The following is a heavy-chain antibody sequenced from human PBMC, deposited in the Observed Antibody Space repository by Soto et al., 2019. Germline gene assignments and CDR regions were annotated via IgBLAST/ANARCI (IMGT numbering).Heavy chain of an antibody. CDR1: GGSFSGYY. Sequence: SETLSLTCAVYGGSFSGYYWSWIRQPPGKGLEWIREINHSGSTNYNPSLKSRVTISVDTSKNQFSLKLSSVTAADTAVYYCARYDSSGYYYDLRFDPWGQGTLVTVSS. V-gene: IGHV4-34*01. J-gene: IGHJ5*02. D-gene: IGHD3-22*01. CDR3: ARYDSSGYYYDLRFDP. CDR2: INHSGST.